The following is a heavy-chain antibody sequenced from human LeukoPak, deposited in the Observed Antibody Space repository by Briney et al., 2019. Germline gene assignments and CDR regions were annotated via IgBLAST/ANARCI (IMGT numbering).Heavy chain of an antibody. CDR1: GFTLISYV. V-gene: IGHV3-23*01. CDR2: ISGSGGST. CDR3: AKEGLDYYGSGSLDY. J-gene: IGHJ4*02. Sequence: GSLRLSCAASGFTLISYVTSCVPQAPGERVEWGSPISGSGGSTYYADSVKGRFTISRDNSKNTLYLQMNSLRAEDTAVYYCAKEGLDYYGSGSLDYWGQGTLVTVSS. D-gene: IGHD3-10*01.